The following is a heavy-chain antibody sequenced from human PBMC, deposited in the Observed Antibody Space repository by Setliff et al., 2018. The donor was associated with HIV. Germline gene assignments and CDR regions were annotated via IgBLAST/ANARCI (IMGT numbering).Heavy chain of an antibody. Sequence: SETLSLTCTVSGGSISSYYWSWIRQPPGKGLEWIGDIYDSGRTNYNPSLKSQVSISVDTSENQFSLKLTSVTAADTAVYYCARDRSVPGTYRYFDYWSQGTLVTVSS. V-gene: IGHV4-59*01. CDR3: ARDRSVPGTYRYFDY. J-gene: IGHJ4*02. D-gene: IGHD2-2*01. CDR1: GGSISSYY. CDR2: IYDSGRT.